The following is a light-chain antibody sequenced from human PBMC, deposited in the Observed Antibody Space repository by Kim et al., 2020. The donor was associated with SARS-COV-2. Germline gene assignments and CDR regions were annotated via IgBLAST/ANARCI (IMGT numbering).Light chain of an antibody. CDR3: QHYKNWPLT. CDR2: GAS. J-gene: IGKJ1*01. CDR1: QSVDCN. V-gene: IGKV3D-15*01. Sequence: LPPGERATLSCRASQSVDCNLAWDQQRPGQAPRLLLYGASTRAPGIPARFFGSASGTEFTLTISSLQSEDFAVYYCQHYKNWPLTFGQGTKVDIK.